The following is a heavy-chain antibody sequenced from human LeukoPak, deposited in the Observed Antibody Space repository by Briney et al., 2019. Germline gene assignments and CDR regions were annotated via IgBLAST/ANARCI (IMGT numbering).Heavy chain of an antibody. CDR2: IYYSGST. CDR1: GGSISSYY. D-gene: IGHD5-18*01. CDR3: ARGGRGYSYGPYYFDY. Sequence: PSETLSLTCTVSGGSISSYYWSWIRQPPGKGLEWIGYIYYSGSTNYNPSLKSRVTISVDTSKNQFSLKLSSVTAADTAVYYCARGGRGYSYGPYYFDYWGQGTLVTVSS. J-gene: IGHJ4*02. V-gene: IGHV4-59*12.